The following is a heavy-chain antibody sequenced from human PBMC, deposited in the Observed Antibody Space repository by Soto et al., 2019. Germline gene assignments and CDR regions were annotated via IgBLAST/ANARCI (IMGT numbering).Heavy chain of an antibody. CDR2: TYYRSKWYY. V-gene: IGHV6-1*01. CDR3: ARGEQYSGRIFDY. CDR1: GDSVSSNSAG. Sequence: SQTLSLTCAITGDSVSSNSAGWSWVRQSPSRGLEWLGRTYYRSKWYYEYAVSVRGRITINPDTSKNQYSLQLNSVTPEDTAVYFCARGEQYSGRIFDYRCQGPLVTVSS. D-gene: IGHD1-26*01. J-gene: IGHJ4*01.